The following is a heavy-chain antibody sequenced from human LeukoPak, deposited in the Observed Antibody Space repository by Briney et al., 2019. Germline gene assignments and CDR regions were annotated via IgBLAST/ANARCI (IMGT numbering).Heavy chain of an antibody. V-gene: IGHV3-48*03. D-gene: IGHD5-18*01. J-gene: IGHJ4*02. CDR1: GFTFSSYE. CDR2: ISSSGSTI. CDR3: ARQYISGQWYFDY. Sequence: HPGGSLRLSCAASGFTFSSYEMNWVRQAPGKGLEWVSYISSSGSTIYYADSVKGRFTISRDNAKNSLYLQMNSLIPEDTAVYYCARQYISGQWYFDYWGQGTLVTVSS.